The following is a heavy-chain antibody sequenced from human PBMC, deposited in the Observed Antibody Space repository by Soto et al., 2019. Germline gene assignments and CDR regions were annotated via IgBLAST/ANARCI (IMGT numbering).Heavy chain of an antibody. V-gene: IGHV4-39*01. J-gene: IGHJ5*02. D-gene: IGHD2-2*02. CDR2: IYYSGST. Sequence: SETLSLTCTVSGGSISSSSYYWGWIRQPPGKGLEWIGSIYYSGSTYYNPSLKSRVTISVDTSENQFSLKLSSVTAADTAVYYCARQDIVVVPAAIRLNWFDPWGQGTLVTVSS. CDR1: GGSISSSSYY. CDR3: ARQDIVVVPAAIRLNWFDP.